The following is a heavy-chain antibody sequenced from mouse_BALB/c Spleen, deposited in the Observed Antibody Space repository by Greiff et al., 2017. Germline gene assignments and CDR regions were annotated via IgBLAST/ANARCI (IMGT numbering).Heavy chain of an antibody. V-gene: IGHV2-2*02. CDR1: GFSLTSYG. CDR2: IWSGGST. D-gene: IGHD2-4*01. J-gene: IGHJ2*01. Sequence: VKLMESGPGLVQPSQSLSITCTVSGFSLTSYGVHWVRQSPGKGLEWLGVIWSGGSTDYNAAFISRLSISKDNSKSQVFFKMNSLQANDTAIYYCARTMITTTGFAYWGQGTTLTVSS. CDR3: ARTMITTTGFAY.